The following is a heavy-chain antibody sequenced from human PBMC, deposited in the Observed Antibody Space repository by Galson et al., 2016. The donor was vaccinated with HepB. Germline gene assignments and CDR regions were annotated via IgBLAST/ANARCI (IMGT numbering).Heavy chain of an antibody. CDR1: GFIFTDYP. D-gene: IGHD2-15*01. V-gene: IGHV3-23*01. CDR2: IGVGSFT. CDR3: ARSGYCSGAACYSEGLDV. J-gene: IGHJ6*02. Sequence: SLRLSCAASGFIFTDYPMTWVRQAPGKGLEWVSTIGVGSFTHYADSVKGRFTVSRDNSKNTVYLQMNSLTADDTALYYCARSGYCSGAACYSEGLDVWGQGTTVTVSS.